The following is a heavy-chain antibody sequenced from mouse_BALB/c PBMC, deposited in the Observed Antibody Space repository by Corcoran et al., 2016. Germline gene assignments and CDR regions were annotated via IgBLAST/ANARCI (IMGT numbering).Heavy chain of an antibody. CDR3: AREYGYDVTGNY. Sequence: EVQLQQSGPELVKPGASVKISCKTSGYSFTGYYMHWVKQSHVKSLEWIGRINPYNGDTSYNQNFKDKASLTVDKSSSTAYMELHSLTSEDSAVYYCAREYGYDVTGNYWGQGTTLTVSS. V-gene: IGHV1-26*01. J-gene: IGHJ2*01. CDR2: INPYNGDT. CDR1: GYSFTGYY. D-gene: IGHD2-2*01.